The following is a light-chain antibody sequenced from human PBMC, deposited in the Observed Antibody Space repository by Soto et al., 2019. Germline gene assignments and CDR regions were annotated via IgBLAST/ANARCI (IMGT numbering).Light chain of an antibody. CDR2: GAS. CDR3: QQYGSSPPMYT. V-gene: IGKV3-20*01. Sequence: EIVLTQSPGTLSLSPGERATLSCRASQSVSSSYLAWYQQKPGQAPRLLIYGASGRATAIPDRFSGRGSGTDFTLTISRLEPEDFAVYYCQQYGSSPPMYTFGQGTKLEIK. J-gene: IGKJ2*01. CDR1: QSVSSSY.